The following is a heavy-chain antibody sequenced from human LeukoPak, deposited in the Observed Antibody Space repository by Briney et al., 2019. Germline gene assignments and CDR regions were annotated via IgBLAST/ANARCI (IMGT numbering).Heavy chain of an antibody. Sequence: PSETLSLTCAVYGGSFSGYYWSWIRQPPGKGLEWIGEINHSGSTNYNPSLKSRVTISVDTSKNQFSLKLSSVTAADTAVYYCARRRLSSSWPYYYYYGMDVWGQGTTVTVSS. CDR3: ARRRLSSSWPYYYYYGMDV. V-gene: IGHV4-34*01. CDR2: INHSGST. CDR1: GGSFSGYY. D-gene: IGHD6-13*01. J-gene: IGHJ6*02.